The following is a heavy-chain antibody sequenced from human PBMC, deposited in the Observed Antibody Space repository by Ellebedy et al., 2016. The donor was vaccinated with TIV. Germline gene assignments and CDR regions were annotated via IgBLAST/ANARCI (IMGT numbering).Heavy chain of an antibody. CDR1: GFTFSSYW. CDR2: INSDGSVT. J-gene: IGHJ4*02. CDR3: ARGAYYASGSTTDF. V-gene: IGHV3-74*01. D-gene: IGHD3-10*01. Sequence: GGSLRLSCAASGFTFSSYWMHWVRQAPGKGLVWVSRINSDGSVTNYADSVKGRFIISRDNAKNTLYLQMNSLRAEDTAVYYCARGAYYASGSTTDFWGQGTLVTVSS.